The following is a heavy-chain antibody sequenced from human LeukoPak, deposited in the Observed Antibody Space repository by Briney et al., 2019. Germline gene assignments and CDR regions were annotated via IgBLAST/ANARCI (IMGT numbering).Heavy chain of an antibody. CDR2: IRQDGNEI. Sequence: GGSLRLSCAASGFSFRNSWMSWVRQAPGKGLEWVANIRQDGNEIYYMDSVKGRFTISRDNAKKSLYLQMNLLRAEDTAVYYCAKDPVPPTVTQRSDYWGQGTLVTVSS. CDR3: AKDPVPPTVTQRSDY. CDR1: GFSFRNSW. J-gene: IGHJ4*02. V-gene: IGHV3-7*03. D-gene: IGHD4-17*01.